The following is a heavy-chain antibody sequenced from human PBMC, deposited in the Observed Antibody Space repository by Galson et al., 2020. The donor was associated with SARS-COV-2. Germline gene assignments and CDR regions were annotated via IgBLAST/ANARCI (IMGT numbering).Heavy chain of an antibody. CDR1: GFTFSSYS. D-gene: IGHD6-6*01. J-gene: IGHJ4*02. V-gene: IGHV3-21*01. CDR3: ARDRDSSSFTPSVLLDY. Sequence: GGSLTLSCAASGFTFSSYSMNWVRQAQGKRLEWVSSISSSSSYIYYADSVKGRFTISRDNAKNSLYLQMNSLRAEDTAVYYCARDRDSSSFTPSVLLDYWSQGTLVTVSS. CDR2: ISSSSSYI.